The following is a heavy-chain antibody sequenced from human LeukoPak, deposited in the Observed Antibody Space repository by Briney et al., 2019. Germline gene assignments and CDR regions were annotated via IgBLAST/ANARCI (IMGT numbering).Heavy chain of an antibody. V-gene: IGHV3-23*01. D-gene: IGHD3-10*01. CDR1: GFTFSSYA. Sequence: GGSLRLSCAASGFTFSSYAMSWVRQAPGKGLEWVSAISGSGGSTYYADSVKGRFTISRDNSKNTLYLQMNSLRAEDTAVYYCAKDVGLVPVIYAPVSPPGIDYWGQGTLVTVSS. CDR3: AKDVGLVPVIYAPVSPPGIDY. J-gene: IGHJ4*02. CDR2: ISGSGGST.